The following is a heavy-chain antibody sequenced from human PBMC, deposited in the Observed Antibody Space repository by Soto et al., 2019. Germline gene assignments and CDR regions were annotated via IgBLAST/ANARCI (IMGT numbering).Heavy chain of an antibody. CDR2: ISYDGSNK. CDR1: GFTFSSYG. V-gene: IGHV3-30*18. CDR3: AKIILVAAAGMTEYYYYGMDV. J-gene: IGHJ6*02. Sequence: GGSLRLSCAASGFTFSSYGMHWVRQAPGKGLEWVAVISYDGSNKYYADSVKGRFTISRDNSKNTLYLQMNSLRAEDTAVYYCAKIILVAAAGMTEYYYYGMDVWGQGTTVTVSS. D-gene: IGHD6-13*01.